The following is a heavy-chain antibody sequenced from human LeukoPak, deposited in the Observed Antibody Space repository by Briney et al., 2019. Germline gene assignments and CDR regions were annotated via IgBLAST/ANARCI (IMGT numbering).Heavy chain of an antibody. CDR1: GFSLSTSGMC. J-gene: IGHJ4*02. V-gene: IGHV2-70*11. D-gene: IGHD6-13*01. CDR2: IDWDDDK. Sequence: ESGPTLVNPTQTLTLTCTFSGFSLSTSGMCVSWIRQPPGKALEWLARIDWDDDKYYSTSLKTRLTISKDTSKNQVVLTMTNMDPVDTATYYCARIRGGSPPVSSGWLLDYWGQGTLVTVSS. CDR3: ARIRGGSPPVSSGWLLDY.